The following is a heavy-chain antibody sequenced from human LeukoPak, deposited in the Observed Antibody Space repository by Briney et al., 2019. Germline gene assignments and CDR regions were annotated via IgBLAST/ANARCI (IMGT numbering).Heavy chain of an antibody. D-gene: IGHD6-13*01. CDR3: ARTSAAGTGDY. CDR1: GGSISSGGYY. J-gene: IGHJ4*02. V-gene: IGHV4-31*03. CDR2: ISYSGST. Sequence: SETLSLTCTVSGGSISSGGYYWSWIRQHPGKGLEWIGYISYSGSTYYNPSLKSRVTISVDTSKNQSSLKLSSVTAADTAVYYCARTSAAGTGDYWGQGTLVTVSS.